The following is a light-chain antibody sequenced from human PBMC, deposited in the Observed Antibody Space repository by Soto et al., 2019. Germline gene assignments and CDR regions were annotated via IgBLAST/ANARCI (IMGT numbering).Light chain of an antibody. CDR2: AAS. CDR1: QSISSY. CDR3: QQSYSTLIT. Sequence: DIHITHSPSSLSSAVWERVAITCRASQSISSYLNWYQQKPGKAPKLLIYAASSLQSGVPSRFSGSGSGTDFTLTISSLQPQDFATYYCQQSYSTLITFGQGTRLEIK. J-gene: IGKJ5*01. V-gene: IGKV1-39*01.